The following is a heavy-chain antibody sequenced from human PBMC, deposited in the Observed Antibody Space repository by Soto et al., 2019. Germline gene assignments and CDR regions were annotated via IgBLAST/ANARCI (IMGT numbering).Heavy chain of an antibody. J-gene: IGHJ4*02. D-gene: IGHD2-2*01. CDR2: IYYSGST. Sequence: PSETLSLTCSVSGGSISSNIYHWTWIRQSPGKGLEWIACIYYSGSTNYNPSLKSRVTISVDTSKNHFSLKLSSVTAADTAVYYCARHVVPAANYFDYWGQGTLVTVSS. CDR1: GGSISSNIYH. CDR3: ARHVVPAANYFDY. V-gene: IGHV4-39*01.